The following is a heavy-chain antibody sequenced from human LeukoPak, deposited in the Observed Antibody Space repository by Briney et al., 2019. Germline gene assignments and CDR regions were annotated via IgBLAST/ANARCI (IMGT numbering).Heavy chain of an antibody. V-gene: IGHV4-4*02. CDR2: IYHSSST. Sequence: SETLSLTCAVSGVSISSGHWWSWVRQPPGKGLEWIGEIYHSSSTNYHASLKSRVTISIDTSKNQLSLQLTSVTAADTAVYYCARVTDRNDLDYWGPGTLVTVSS. CDR3: ARVTDRNDLDY. D-gene: IGHD1-1*01. J-gene: IGHJ4*02. CDR1: GVSISSGHW.